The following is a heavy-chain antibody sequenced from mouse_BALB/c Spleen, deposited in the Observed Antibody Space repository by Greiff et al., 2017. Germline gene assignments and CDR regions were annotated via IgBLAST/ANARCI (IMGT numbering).Heavy chain of an antibody. CDR2: INSNGGST. CDR3: ARRRLPYYYAMDY. D-gene: IGHD2-2*01. Sequence: EVQLVESGGGLVKLGGSLKLSCAASGFTFSSYYMSWVRQTPEKRLELVAAINSNGGSTYYPDTVKGRFTISRDNAKNTLYLQMSSLKSEDTALYYCARRRLPYYYAMDYWGQGTSVTVSS. J-gene: IGHJ4*01. CDR1: GFTFSSYY. V-gene: IGHV5-6-2*01.